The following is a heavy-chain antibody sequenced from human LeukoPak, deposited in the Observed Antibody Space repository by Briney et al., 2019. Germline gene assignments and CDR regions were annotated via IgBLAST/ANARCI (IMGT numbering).Heavy chain of an antibody. CDR2: INHSGST. D-gene: IGHD6-19*01. CDR1: GGSFSGYY. CDR3: ARGEGGSGWPYYYYGMDV. Sequence: SETLSLTCAVYGGSFSGYYWSWIRQPPGKGLEWIGEINHSGSTNYNPSLKSRVTISVDTSKNQFSLKLSSVTAADTAVYYCARGEGGSGWPYYYYGMDVWGQGTTVTVSS. V-gene: IGHV4-34*01. J-gene: IGHJ6*02.